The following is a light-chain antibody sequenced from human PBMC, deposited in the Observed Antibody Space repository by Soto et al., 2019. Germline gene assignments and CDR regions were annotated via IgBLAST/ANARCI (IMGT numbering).Light chain of an antibody. V-gene: IGKV3-20*01. CDR3: QQYGSSPFT. CDR2: GAS. CDR1: QSVTTN. J-gene: IGKJ3*01. Sequence: IVMPQSPATLSVSPGERAPLSCRASQSVTTNMAWYQQKPGQAPRLLIYGASSRATGIPDRFSGSVSGTDFTLTISRLEPEDFAVYYCQQYGSSPFTFGPGTKVAIK.